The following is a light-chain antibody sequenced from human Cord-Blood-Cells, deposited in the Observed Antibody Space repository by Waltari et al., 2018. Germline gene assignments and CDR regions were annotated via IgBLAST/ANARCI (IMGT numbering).Light chain of an antibody. CDR1: RGVSSN. V-gene: IGKV3-15*01. J-gene: IGKJ1*01. Sequence: EIVITQSPATLSVSPGERATLSCRASRGVSSNLAWYQQKPGQAPRLLIYGASTRATGLPARFSGSVAATEFTLTISGLKSEDFAVYYCQQYNNGPPWTFGQGTKVEIK. CDR2: GAS. CDR3: QQYNNGPPWT.